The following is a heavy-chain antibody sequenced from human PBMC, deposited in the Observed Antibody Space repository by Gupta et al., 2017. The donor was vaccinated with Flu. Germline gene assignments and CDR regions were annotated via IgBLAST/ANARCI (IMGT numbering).Heavy chain of an antibody. CDR2: INAGNEKT. CDR3: ARRSSYYKYFDY. D-gene: IGHD5-18*01. Sequence: QVQFVQSGAEVKKPGASVKVSCTASGYSFTSYDMHWVRQAPGQRLEWMGWINAGNEKTKYSQKFQGRVTITRDTSASTVYMELSRLRSEDTAMHYCARRSSYYKYFDYWGQGTLVTVSS. V-gene: IGHV1-3*01. J-gene: IGHJ4*02. CDR1: GYSFTSYD.